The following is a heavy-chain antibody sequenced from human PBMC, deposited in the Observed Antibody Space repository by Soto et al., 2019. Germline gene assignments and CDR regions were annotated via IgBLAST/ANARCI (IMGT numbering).Heavy chain of an antibody. D-gene: IGHD6-19*01. V-gene: IGHV4-34*01. CDR1: GGSFSGYY. J-gene: IGHJ4*02. CDR3: ARVESSGWYVGY. Sequence: SETLSLTCAVYGGSFSGYYWSWIRQPPGKGLEWIGEINHSGSTNYNPSLKSRVTISVDTSKNQFSLKLSSVTAADTAVYYCARVESSGWYVGYWGQGTLVTVSS. CDR2: INHSGST.